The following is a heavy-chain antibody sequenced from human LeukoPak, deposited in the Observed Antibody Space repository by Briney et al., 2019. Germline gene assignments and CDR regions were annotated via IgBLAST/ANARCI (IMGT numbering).Heavy chain of an antibody. D-gene: IGHD6-13*01. V-gene: IGHV4-59*01. J-gene: IGHJ4*02. CDR1: GGSISFYY. CDR3: ARGVVAAAGRTFDF. CDR2: IYNSGST. Sequence: SETLSLTCTVSGGSISFYYWSWIRQPPGKGLEWIGYIYNSGSTSYNPSLKSRVTISLDTSQNQFSLKLSSLTAADTAVYYCARGVVAAAGRTFDFWGQGTLVTVSS.